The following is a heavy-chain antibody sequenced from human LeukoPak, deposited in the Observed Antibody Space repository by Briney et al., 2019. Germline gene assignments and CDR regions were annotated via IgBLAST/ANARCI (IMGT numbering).Heavy chain of an antibody. J-gene: IGHJ4*02. D-gene: IGHD2-15*01. Sequence: LRLSCAASGFTFNSAWMSWIRQHPGKGLEWIGYIYYSGSTYYNPSLKSRVTISVDTSKNQISLKLSSVTAADTAVYYCARTYCRGGSCHFDYWGQGTLVTVSS. CDR2: IYYSGST. CDR1: GFTFNSAW. V-gene: IGHV4-31*02. CDR3: ARTYCRGGSCHFDY.